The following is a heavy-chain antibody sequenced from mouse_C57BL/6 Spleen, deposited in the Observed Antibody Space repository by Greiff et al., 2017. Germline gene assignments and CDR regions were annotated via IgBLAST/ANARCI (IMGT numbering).Heavy chain of an antibody. CDR1: GFTFSSYA. CDR3: ARDENYGRDYFDC. J-gene: IGHJ2*01. Sequence: EVQVVESGEGLVKPGGSLKLSCAASGFTFSSYAMSWVRQTPEKRLEWVAYISSGGDYIYYADTVKGRFTISRDNARNTLYLQMSSLKSEDTAMYYCARDENYGRDYFDCWGQGTTLTVSS. CDR2: ISSGGDYI. D-gene: IGHD1-1*01. V-gene: IGHV5S21*01.